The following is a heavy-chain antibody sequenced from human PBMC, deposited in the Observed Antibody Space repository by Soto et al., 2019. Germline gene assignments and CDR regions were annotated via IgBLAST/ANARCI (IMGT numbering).Heavy chain of an antibody. CDR2: IYSGGST. J-gene: IGHJ6*02. CDR1: GFTVSSNY. D-gene: IGHD2-15*01. CDR3: ARDLDCSGGSCYLGYYYGMDV. V-gene: IGHV3-66*01. Sequence: GGSLRLSCAASGFTVSSNYMSWVRQAPGKGLEWVSVIYSGGSTYYADSVKGRFTISRDNSKNTLYLQMNSLRAEDTAVYYCARDLDCSGGSCYLGYYYGMDVWGQGTTVTVSS.